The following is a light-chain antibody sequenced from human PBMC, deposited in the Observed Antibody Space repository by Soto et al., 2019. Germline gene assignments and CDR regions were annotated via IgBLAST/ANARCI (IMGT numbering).Light chain of an antibody. V-gene: IGLV1-47*01. Sequence: QSVLTQPPSASGTPGQRVTISCSGSSSNIGTNYVYWYQQLPGTAPKLLSYRNNQRPSGVPDRFSGSKSGTSASLAISGLRSDDEADYYCAAWDDSMSGVVFGGGTKVTVL. CDR3: AAWDDSMSGVV. CDR2: RNN. CDR1: SSNIGTNY. J-gene: IGLJ2*01.